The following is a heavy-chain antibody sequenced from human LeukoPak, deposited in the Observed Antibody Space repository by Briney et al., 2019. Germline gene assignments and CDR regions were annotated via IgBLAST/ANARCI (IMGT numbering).Heavy chain of an antibody. J-gene: IGHJ4*02. V-gene: IGHV3-11*04. CDR2: ISNSGKTV. CDR3: ARVAQNDYVWGSFRPFDN. Sequence: GGSLRLSCAASGFTFSDYHMSWIRQAPGKGLEWISFISNSGKTVYNADSVQGRLTISRDNSKNLMFLQLSSLGAEDTAIYYCARVAQNDYVWGSFRPFDNWGQGTLVTVSS. CDR1: GFTFSDYH. D-gene: IGHD3-16*02.